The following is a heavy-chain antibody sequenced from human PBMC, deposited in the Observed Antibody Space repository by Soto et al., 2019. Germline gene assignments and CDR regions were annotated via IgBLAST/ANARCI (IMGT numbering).Heavy chain of an antibody. CDR1: GYSFTSYW. Sequence: PGESLKISCKGTGYSFTSYWIGWVRQMPGKXLEWMGIIYPGDSDTRYSPSFQGQVTISADKSISTAYLQRSSLKASDTAMYYCARFRSYYYDSSGYYDAFDIWGQGTMVTVSS. V-gene: IGHV5-51*01. CDR2: IYPGDSDT. D-gene: IGHD3-22*01. CDR3: ARFRSYYYDSSGYYDAFDI. J-gene: IGHJ3*02.